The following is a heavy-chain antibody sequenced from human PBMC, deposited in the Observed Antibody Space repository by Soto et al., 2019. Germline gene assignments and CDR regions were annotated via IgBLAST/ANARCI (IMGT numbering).Heavy chain of an antibody. CDR3: ASVPAVASTIPSLWFDP. CDR2: IHYSGST. D-gene: IGHD6-19*01. Sequence: SETLSLTCNVSGGSISRYYWSWIRQPPRKGLQWLGYIHYSGSTKYNPSLKSRVTISVDTSKNQFSLKLTSVTAADTAVSFCASVPAVASTIPSLWFDPWGQGTLVTVSS. CDR1: GGSISRYY. V-gene: IGHV4-59*01. J-gene: IGHJ5*02.